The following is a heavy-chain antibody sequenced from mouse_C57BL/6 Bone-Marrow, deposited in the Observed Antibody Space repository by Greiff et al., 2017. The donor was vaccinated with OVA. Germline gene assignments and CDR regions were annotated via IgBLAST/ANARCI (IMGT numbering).Heavy chain of an antibody. J-gene: IGHJ4*01. D-gene: IGHD1-1*01. CDR1: GYTFTSYW. V-gene: IGHV1-55*01. Sequence: QVQLQQPGAELVKPGASVKMSCKASGYTFTSYWITWVKQRPGQGLEWIGDIYPGSGSTNYNEKFKSKATLTVDTSSSTGYMQLSSLTSEDSAVYYCARRYYFYAMDYWGQGTSVTVSS. CDR2: IYPGSGST. CDR3: ARRYYFYAMDY.